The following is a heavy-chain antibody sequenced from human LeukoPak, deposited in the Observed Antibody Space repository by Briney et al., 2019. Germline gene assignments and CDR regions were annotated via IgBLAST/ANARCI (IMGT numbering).Heavy chain of an antibody. D-gene: IGHD2-2*01. Sequence: SETLSLTCTVSGGSISSYYWSWIRQPPGKGLEWIGHIYYSGSTNYNPSLKGRVTISVDTSKNQFSLKLSSVTAADTAVYYCARGTYQPLVNYWGQGTLVTVSS. CDR2: IYYSGST. CDR3: ARGTYQPLVNY. J-gene: IGHJ4*02. V-gene: IGHV4-59*01. CDR1: GGSISSYY.